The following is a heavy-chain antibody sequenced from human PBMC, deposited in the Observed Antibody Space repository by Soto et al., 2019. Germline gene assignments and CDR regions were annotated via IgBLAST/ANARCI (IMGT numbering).Heavy chain of an antibody. V-gene: IGHV3-74*01. D-gene: IGHD1-7*01. Sequence: LRLSCAASGFTFSSYWMHWVRQAPGKGLVWVSRINSDGSSTSYADSVKGRFTISRDNAKNTLYLQMNSLRAEDTAVYYCARDSYNWNYYNWFDPWGQGTLVTVSS. CDR1: GFTFSSYW. J-gene: IGHJ5*02. CDR3: ARDSYNWNYYNWFDP. CDR2: INSDGSST.